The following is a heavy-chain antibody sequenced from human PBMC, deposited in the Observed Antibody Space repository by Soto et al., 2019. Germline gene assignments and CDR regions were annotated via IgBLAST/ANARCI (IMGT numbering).Heavy chain of an antibody. J-gene: IGHJ4*02. V-gene: IGHV4-31*03. CDR3: AREVPTPYYFDY. Sequence: PSETLSLTCTVSGGSISSGGGYYWNWILQHPGKGLEWIGYIYYSGSTYYNPSLKSRLTISLDTSKNQFSLKLSSVTAADTAVYYCAREVPTPYYFDYWGQGTLVTVSS. CDR1: GGSISSGGGYY. CDR2: IYYSGST.